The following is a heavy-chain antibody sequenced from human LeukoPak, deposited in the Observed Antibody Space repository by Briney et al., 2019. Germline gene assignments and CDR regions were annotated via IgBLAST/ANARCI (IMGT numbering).Heavy chain of an antibody. D-gene: IGHD5-18*01. CDR2: INAGNGNT. CDR1: GYTFTSYA. CDR3: ARGIRGYSYGYDY. Sequence: ASVKVSCKASGYTFTSYAMHWVRQAPGQRLEWMGWINAGNGNTKYSQKLQGRVTITRDTSASTAYMELSSLRSEDTAVYYCARGIRGYSYGYDYWGQGTLVTVSS. V-gene: IGHV1-3*01. J-gene: IGHJ4*02.